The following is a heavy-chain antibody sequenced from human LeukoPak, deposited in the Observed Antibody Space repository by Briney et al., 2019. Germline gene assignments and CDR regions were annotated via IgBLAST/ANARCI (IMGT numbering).Heavy chain of an antibody. CDR3: TRGSTVVAYFDY. CDR1: GFTFDDYA. D-gene: IGHD2-15*01. V-gene: IGHV3-49*04. J-gene: IGHJ4*02. CDR2: IRSKAYGGTT. Sequence: GGSLRLSCAASGFTFDDYAMSWVRQAPGKGLEWVGFIRSKAYGGTTEYAASVKGRFTISRDDSKSIAYLQMNSLKTEDTAVYYCTRGSTVVAYFDYWGQGTLVTVSS.